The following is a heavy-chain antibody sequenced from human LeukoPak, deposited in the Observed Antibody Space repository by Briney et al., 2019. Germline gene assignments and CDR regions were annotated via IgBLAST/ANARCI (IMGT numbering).Heavy chain of an antibody. CDR1: GGTFSSYA. V-gene: IGHV1-69*13. CDR3: ARLIRSIKRKCDGGDY. CDR2: IIPIFGTA. D-gene: IGHD3-3*02. Sequence: ASVKVSCKASGGTFSSYAISWVRQAPGQGLEWMGGIIPIFGTANYAQKFQGRVTITADESTSTAYMELSSLRSEDTAVYYCARLIRSIKRKCDGGDYWGQGTLVTVSS. J-gene: IGHJ4*02.